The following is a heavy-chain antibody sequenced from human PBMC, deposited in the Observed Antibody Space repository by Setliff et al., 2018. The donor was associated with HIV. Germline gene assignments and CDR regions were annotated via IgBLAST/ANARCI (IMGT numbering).Heavy chain of an antibody. D-gene: IGHD5-18*01. V-gene: IGHV3-73*01. CDR3: TRHVDSGTYMDV. Sequence: HPGGSLRLSCAASGFTFSGAAMHWVRQASGKGLEWVGRIRSKANSYATAYAASVKGRFIMSRDDSKNSLYLQMNSLKTEDTAVYYCTRHVDSGTYMDVWGRGTTVTVSS. CDR2: IRSKANSYAT. J-gene: IGHJ6*03. CDR1: GFTFSGAA.